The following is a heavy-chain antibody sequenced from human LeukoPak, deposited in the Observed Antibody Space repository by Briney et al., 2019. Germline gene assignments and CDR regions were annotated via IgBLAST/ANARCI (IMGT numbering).Heavy chain of an antibody. CDR3: ATPTRGGIAVTGTFRH. CDR1: GGAFTGYY. D-gene: IGHD6-19*01. Sequence: SETLSLTCARSGGAFTGYYWSWIRQPPGKGLEWIGEINHSGATNYNPSLKSRVTISVDTSKNQFSLRLTSVSAADTGVYYCATPTRGGIAVTGTFRHWGQGTQVTVSS. CDR2: INHSGAT. V-gene: IGHV4-34*01. J-gene: IGHJ4*02.